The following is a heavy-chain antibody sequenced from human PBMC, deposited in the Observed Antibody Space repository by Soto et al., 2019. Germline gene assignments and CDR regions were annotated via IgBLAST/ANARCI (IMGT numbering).Heavy chain of an antibody. V-gene: IGHV1-18*04. D-gene: IGHD3-3*01. CDR1: GYPFTRYS. Sequence: ASVKVSCKASGYPFTRYSIRWVRQAPGQGLEWMGWISGYNGDTEYSKNFQGRLTMTIDTSTTTASMELRSLRSDDTAVYYCARASFTIFGAPYGMDVWVQGTSVTVSS. CDR3: ARASFTIFGAPYGMDV. CDR2: ISGYNGDT. J-gene: IGHJ6*02.